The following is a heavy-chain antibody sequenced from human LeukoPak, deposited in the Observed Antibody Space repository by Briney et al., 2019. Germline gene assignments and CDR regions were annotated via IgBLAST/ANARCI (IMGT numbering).Heavy chain of an antibody. CDR3: ARYVLRYFDWFTDNTYYFDY. CDR1: GYTFTSYG. V-gene: IGHV1-18*01. D-gene: IGHD3-9*01. Sequence: ASVKVSCKASGYTFTSYGISWVRQAPGQGLEWMGWISAYNGNTNYAQKLQGRVTMTTDTSTSTAYMELRSLRSDDTAVYYCARYVLRYFDWFTDNTYYFDYWGQGTLVTVSS. J-gene: IGHJ4*02. CDR2: ISAYNGNT.